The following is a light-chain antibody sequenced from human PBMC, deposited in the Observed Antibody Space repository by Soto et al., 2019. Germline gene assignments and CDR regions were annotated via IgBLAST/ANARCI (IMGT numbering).Light chain of an antibody. CDR2: TAS. V-gene: IGKV3-20*01. J-gene: IGKJ4*01. Sequence: EIVLTQSPGTLSLSPGARATLSCRASQSVASSFIAWFQQKPGQPPRLLIYTASSRAPGIPDRFTASGSGTDFTLTISRLEPEDFAVYYCHKYGPSPLTFGGGTEVEI. CDR3: HKYGPSPLT. CDR1: QSVASSF.